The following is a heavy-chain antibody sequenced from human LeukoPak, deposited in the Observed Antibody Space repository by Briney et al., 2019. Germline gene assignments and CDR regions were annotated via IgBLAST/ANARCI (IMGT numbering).Heavy chain of an antibody. CDR3: AREGMGYFDS. Sequence: GGSLRLSCAASGFNITSNYMNWVRQAPGKGLEWVAIIYSGGFTYYRDSVKGRFTIYRDNSKNTVHLQMNSLRVEDTAVYYCAREGMGYFDSWGQGTLVTVSS. J-gene: IGHJ4*02. V-gene: IGHV3-66*01. CDR2: IYSGGFT. CDR1: GFNITSNY. D-gene: IGHD5-24*01.